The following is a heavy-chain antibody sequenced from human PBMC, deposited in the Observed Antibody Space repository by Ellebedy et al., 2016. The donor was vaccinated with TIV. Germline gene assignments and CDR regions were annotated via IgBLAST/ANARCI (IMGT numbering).Heavy chain of an antibody. V-gene: IGHV3-49*03. CDR1: GFTFGDYA. CDR2: IRSKAYGGTT. Sequence: GGSLRLSXTASGFTFGDYAMSWFRQAPGKGLEWVGFIRSKAYGGTTEYAASVKGRFTISRDDSKSIAYLQMNSLKTEDTAVYYCTRDWRMVRGVLDPWGQGTLVTVSS. D-gene: IGHD3-10*01. J-gene: IGHJ5*02. CDR3: TRDWRMVRGVLDP.